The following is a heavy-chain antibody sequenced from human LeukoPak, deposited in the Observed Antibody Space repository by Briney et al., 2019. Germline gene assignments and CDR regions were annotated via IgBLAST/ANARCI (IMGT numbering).Heavy chain of an antibody. Sequence: ASVKVSCKASGYTFTSYDINWVRQATGQGLEWMGWMNPNSGNTGYAQKFQGRVTMTRNTSISTAYMELSSLRSEDTAVYYCARGDVDIVVVPAATRYHGMDVWGQGTTVTVSS. D-gene: IGHD2-2*01. J-gene: IGHJ6*02. CDR1: GYTFTSYD. CDR3: ARGDVDIVVVPAATRYHGMDV. CDR2: MNPNSGNT. V-gene: IGHV1-8*01.